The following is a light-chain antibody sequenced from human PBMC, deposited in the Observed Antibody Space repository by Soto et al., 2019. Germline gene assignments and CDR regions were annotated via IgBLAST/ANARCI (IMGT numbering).Light chain of an antibody. CDR3: QQYNNWPPFT. V-gene: IGKV3-15*01. CDR2: DAS. Sequence: EIVMTQSPATLSVSPGERASLSCRASQSVGSKLAWYQHKPGQAPRLLIYDASTRATGFPARFSGSGSGTEFPLTISSLQPEDLAVYYCQQYNNWPPFTFGPGTKVDIK. J-gene: IGKJ3*01. CDR1: QSVGSK.